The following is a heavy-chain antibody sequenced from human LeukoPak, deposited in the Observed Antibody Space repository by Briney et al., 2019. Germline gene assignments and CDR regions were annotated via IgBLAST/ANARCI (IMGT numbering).Heavy chain of an antibody. CDR2: ISSSSSYI. CDR1: GLTFSSNS. V-gene: IGHV3-21*01. CDR3: ARDSSNYDGSGYYPPSDY. D-gene: IGHD3-22*01. J-gene: IGHJ4*02. Sequence: TGRSLRLSCAASGLTFSSNSMNWVRQAPGKGLEGVSSISSSSSYIYYADSVKGRFTISRDNAKNSLYLQMNSLRAEDTAVYYCARDSSNYDGSGYYPPSDYWGQGTLVTVSS.